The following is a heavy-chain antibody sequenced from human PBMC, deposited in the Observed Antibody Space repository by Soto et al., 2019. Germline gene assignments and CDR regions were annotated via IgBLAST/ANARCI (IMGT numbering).Heavy chain of an antibody. J-gene: IGHJ6*02. CDR3: AREKTSYGMDV. Sequence: QVQLVQSGAEVKKPGASVKVSCKASGYTFTSYDINWVRQATGQGLEWMGWMNPNSGNTGYAQKYQDRVTMTRNTSISTAYMEQRSLRSEDTAVYYCAREKTSYGMDVWGQGTTVTVSS. CDR1: GYTFTSYD. V-gene: IGHV1-8*02. CDR2: MNPNSGNT.